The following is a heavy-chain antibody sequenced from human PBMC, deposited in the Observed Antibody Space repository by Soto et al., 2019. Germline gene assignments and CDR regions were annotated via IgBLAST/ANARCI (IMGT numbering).Heavy chain of an antibody. CDR1: GFSLRTNG. V-gene: IGHV3-33*01. CDR2: IWYDGTKK. J-gene: IGHJ5*02. D-gene: IGHD6-19*01. CDR3: ARDVVTAVAGSVNWFDP. Sequence: QVQLVESGGGVVQSGRSLTLSCAASGFSLRTNGMHWLRRAPGKGLEWVAVIWYDGTKKVYANSVKGRSTISKDNSNNILYLQMSGLRAEDTAVYYCARDVVTAVAGSVNWFDPWGQGTLVTVSS.